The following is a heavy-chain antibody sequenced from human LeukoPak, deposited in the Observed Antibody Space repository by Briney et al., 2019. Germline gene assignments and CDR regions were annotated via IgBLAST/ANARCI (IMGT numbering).Heavy chain of an antibody. CDR1: GFTFSSYG. Sequence: GGSLRLSCAASGFTFSSYGMSWVRQAPGKGLEWVSYISSSGSTIYYADSVKGRFTISRDNAKNSLYLQMNSLRAEDTAVYYCAREPIWSGGSHRFFDYWGQGTLVTVSS. J-gene: IGHJ4*02. D-gene: IGHD3-16*02. CDR2: ISSSGSTI. V-gene: IGHV3-48*04. CDR3: AREPIWSGGSHRFFDY.